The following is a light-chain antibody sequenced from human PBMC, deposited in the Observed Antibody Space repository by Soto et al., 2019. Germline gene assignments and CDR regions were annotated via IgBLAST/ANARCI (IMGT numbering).Light chain of an antibody. CDR1: QRITTY. CDR3: QQGFSSPQT. J-gene: IGKJ2*01. Sequence: DIQMTQSPSSLSASVGDRVTITCRASQRITTYLNWYQQKPGKAPKLLIYAASSLQSGVPSRFSGSGSGTDFTHTISRLHREDFATYYCQQGFSSPQTFGQGTKLEIK. CDR2: AAS. V-gene: IGKV1-39*01.